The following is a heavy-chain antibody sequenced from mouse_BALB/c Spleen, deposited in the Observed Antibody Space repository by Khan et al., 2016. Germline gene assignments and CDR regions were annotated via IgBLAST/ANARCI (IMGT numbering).Heavy chain of an antibody. D-gene: IGHD1-1*01. CDR1: GFTFTDYY. CDR3: AGVYGSRAYAMDY. V-gene: IGHV7-3*02. J-gene: IGHJ4*01. Sequence: EVELVESGGGLVQPGGSLRLSCATSGFTFTDYYMSWVRQPPGKALEWLGFIRNKANGYTTEYSASVKGRFTISRDNSPSILYLQMNTLRAEDSATYYWAGVYGSRAYAMDYWGQGTSVTVSS. CDR2: IRNKANGYTT.